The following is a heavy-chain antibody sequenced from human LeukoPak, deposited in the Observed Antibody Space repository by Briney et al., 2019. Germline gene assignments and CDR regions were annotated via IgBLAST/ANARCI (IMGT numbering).Heavy chain of an antibody. CDR2: INHSGST. D-gene: IGHD3-9*01. CDR1: GRSFSGYY. J-gene: IGHJ4*02. CDR3: ASRRYYDFLTGYYSAERYFDY. Sequence: SETLSLTCAVYGRSFSGYYWTWIRQPPGKGLEWIGEINHSGSTNYNPSLKSRVTISLDTSKKQFSLKLSSMTAADTALYYCASRRYYDFLTGYYSAERYFDYWGQGTLVTVSS. V-gene: IGHV4-34*01.